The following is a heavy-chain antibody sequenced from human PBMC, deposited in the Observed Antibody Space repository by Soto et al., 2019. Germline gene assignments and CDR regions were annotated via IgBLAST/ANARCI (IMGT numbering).Heavy chain of an antibody. CDR1: GGSISSGGYS. J-gene: IGHJ4*02. V-gene: IGHV4-30-2*01. CDR3: VRGMPTVTTIDF. D-gene: IGHD4-4*01. Sequence: SETLSLTCAVSGGSISSGGYSWSWIRQPPGKGLEWIGYIYHSGSTYYNPSLKSRVTISVDRSKNQFSLKLSSVTAADTAVYYCVRGMPTVTTIDFWGQTTLVTVSS. CDR2: IYHSGST.